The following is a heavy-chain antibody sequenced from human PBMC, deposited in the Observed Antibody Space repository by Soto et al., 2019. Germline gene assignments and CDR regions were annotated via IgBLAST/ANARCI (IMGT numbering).Heavy chain of an antibody. CDR2: IYYSGST. CDR3: ARPGNYGSGSYLYYLDY. J-gene: IGHJ4*02. V-gene: IGHV4-39*01. D-gene: IGHD3-10*01. Sequence: QLQLQESGPGLVKPSETLSLTCTVSGGSISSSYYYWGWIRQPPGKGLEWIVSIYYSGSTYYNQSLKSRVTISVDTSKNQFSLKLSSVTAADTAVYYCARPGNYGSGSYLYYLDYWGQGTLVTVSS. CDR1: GGSISSSYYY.